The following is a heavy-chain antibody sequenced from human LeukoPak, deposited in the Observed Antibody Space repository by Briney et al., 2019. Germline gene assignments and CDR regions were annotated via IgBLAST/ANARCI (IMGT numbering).Heavy chain of an antibody. CDR3: AKDGFNYTSRDNDGFDT. J-gene: IGHJ3*02. V-gene: IGHV3-23*01. Sequence: GGSLRLSCGASGFTFSSYVMTWVRQAPGKGLEWVSTFSGNGEWTHYTDSVKGRFTTSRDKTKNTLYLQMNSLIFEDTALYYCAKDGFNYTSRDNDGFDTWGQGTMVTVSS. CDR2: FSGNGEWT. CDR1: GFTFSSYV. D-gene: IGHD3-3*01.